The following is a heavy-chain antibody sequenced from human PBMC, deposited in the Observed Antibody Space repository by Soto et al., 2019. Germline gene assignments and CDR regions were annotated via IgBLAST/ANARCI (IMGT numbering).Heavy chain of an antibody. CDR1: GFTFSSHA. J-gene: IGHJ6*02. CDR2: ISYDGSNE. CDR3: VRGTTTDSFSGMDV. D-gene: IGHD1-1*01. Sequence: QVQLVESGGGVVQPGRSLRLSCAASGFTFSSHAMNWVRQAPGKGLEWVAVISYDGSNEYNSESVKGRFTISRDNSKSPLSLPMNRPSAEDSAMYFCVRGTTTDSFSGMDVWGQGTTVTVCS. V-gene: IGHV3-30-3*01.